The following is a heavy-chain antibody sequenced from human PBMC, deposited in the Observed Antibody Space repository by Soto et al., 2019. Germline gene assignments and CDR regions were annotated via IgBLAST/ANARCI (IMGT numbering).Heavy chain of an antibody. J-gene: IGHJ4*02. CDR1: GFTFSSYA. D-gene: IGHD1-1*01. CDR3: ARGRWTQTTADYYLDY. Sequence: PGGSLRLSCAASGFTFSSYAMSWVRQAPGKGLEWVSAISGSGGSTYYADSVKGRFTITRDTSATTAYMELSNLRSEDTAVYSCARGRWTQTTADYYLDYWGQGTQVTVSS. V-gene: IGHV3-23*01. CDR2: ISGSGGST.